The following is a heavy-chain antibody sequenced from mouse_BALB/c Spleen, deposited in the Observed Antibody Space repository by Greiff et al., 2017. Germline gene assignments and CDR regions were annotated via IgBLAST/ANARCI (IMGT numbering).Heavy chain of an antibody. CDR3: ARAPYDYDDYAMDY. CDR2: ISDGGSYT. V-gene: IGHV5-4*02. J-gene: IGHJ4*01. CDR1: GFTFSDYY. D-gene: IGHD2-4*01. Sequence: EVKVEESGGGLVKPGGSLKLSCAASGFTFSDYYMYWVRQTPEKRLEWVATISDGGSYTYYPDSVKGRFTISRDNAKNNLYLQMSSLKSEDTAMYYCARAPYDYDDYAMDYWGQGTSVTVSS.